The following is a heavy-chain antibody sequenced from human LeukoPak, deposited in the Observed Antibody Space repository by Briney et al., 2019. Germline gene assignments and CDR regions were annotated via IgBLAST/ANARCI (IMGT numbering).Heavy chain of an antibody. CDR3: ARENSGNDEGSYYFDY. Sequence: PGGSLRLSCTASGFTSRYSNMHWVRQAPGKGLEWVAFISYDEINKFYGGSVKGRFTISRDNSKNTLSLQMESLRSEDTAVYYCARENSGNDEGSYYFDYWGQGSLVTVSS. D-gene: IGHD6-13*01. J-gene: IGHJ4*02. V-gene: IGHV3-30-3*01. CDR1: GFTSRYSN. CDR2: ISYDEINK.